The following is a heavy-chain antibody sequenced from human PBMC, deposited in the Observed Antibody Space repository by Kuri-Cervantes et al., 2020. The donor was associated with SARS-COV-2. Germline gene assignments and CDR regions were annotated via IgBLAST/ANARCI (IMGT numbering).Heavy chain of an antibody. D-gene: IGHD2-2*03. CDR1: GFTFRTYA. Sequence: GESLKISCVAFGFTFRTYAVHWVRQPPGKGLEWVAVISYDESNKYYAVSVKGRFTISRDNSKNTLYLQMNSLTADDTAVYYCAREELGHCSTTSCYPDYWGQGTLVTVSS. J-gene: IGHJ4*02. CDR3: AREELGHCSTTSCYPDY. V-gene: IGHV3-30*04. CDR2: ISYDESNK.